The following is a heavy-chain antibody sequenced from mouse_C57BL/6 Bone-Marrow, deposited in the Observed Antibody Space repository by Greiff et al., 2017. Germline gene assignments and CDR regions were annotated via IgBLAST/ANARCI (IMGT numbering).Heavy chain of an antibody. CDR1: GFNIKDDY. D-gene: IGHD1-1*01. CDR3: TTYYYGSSSADY. Sequence: VQLQQSGAELVRPGASVKLSCTASGFNIKDDYMHWVKQRPEQGLERIGWIDPENGDTEYASKFQGKATITADTPSNTAYLQLSSLTSEDTAVYYCTTYYYGSSSADYWGQGTTLTVSS. V-gene: IGHV14-4*01. CDR2: IDPENGDT. J-gene: IGHJ2*01.